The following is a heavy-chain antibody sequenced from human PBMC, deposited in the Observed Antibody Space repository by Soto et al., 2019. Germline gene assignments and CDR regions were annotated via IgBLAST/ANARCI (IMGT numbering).Heavy chain of an antibody. CDR3: VTLEAALPKY. V-gene: IGHV3-11*01. D-gene: IGHD6-13*01. J-gene: IGHJ4*02. CDR1: GLTFSDDY. CDR2: ISGSSATI. Sequence: GGSLRLSCAASGLTFSDDYMSWVRQTPGGGLEWLSYISGSSATIYYSDSVKGRFTISRDNVKNSLYLQMNSLRADDMAVYYCVTLEAALPKYWGQGTPVTVSS.